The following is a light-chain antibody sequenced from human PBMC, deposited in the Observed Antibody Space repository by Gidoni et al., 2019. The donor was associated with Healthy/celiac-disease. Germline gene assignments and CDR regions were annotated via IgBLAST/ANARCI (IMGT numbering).Light chain of an antibody. V-gene: IGKV1-5*03. CDR2: KAS. J-gene: IGKJ1*01. Sequence: DIQMTPSPSTLSASVGDRVTITCRARQSISSWLAWYQQKPGNAPKLLIYKASSLESGVPSRFSGSGSGTEFTLTISSLQPDDFATYYCQQYNSYSWTFGQGTKVEIK. CDR1: QSISSW. CDR3: QQYNSYSWT.